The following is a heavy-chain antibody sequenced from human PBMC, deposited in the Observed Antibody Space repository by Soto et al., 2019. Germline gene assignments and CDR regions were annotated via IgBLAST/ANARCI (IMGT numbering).Heavy chain of an antibody. CDR3: AREMGVVAATLYYFDY. Sequence: PGGSLRLSCAASGFTFSSYWMSWVRQAPGKGLEWAANIKQDGSEKYYVDSVKGRFTISRDNAKNSLYLQMNSLRAEDTAVYYCAREMGVVAATLYYFDYWGQGTLVTVSS. CDR1: GFTFSSYW. CDR2: IKQDGSEK. D-gene: IGHD2-15*01. V-gene: IGHV3-7*01. J-gene: IGHJ4*02.